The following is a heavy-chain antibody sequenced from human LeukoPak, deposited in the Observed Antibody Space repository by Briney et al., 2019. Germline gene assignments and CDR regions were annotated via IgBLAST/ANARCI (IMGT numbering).Heavy chain of an antibody. D-gene: IGHD2-2*01. V-gene: IGHV5-51*01. CDR2: IYPGDSDT. CDR1: GYSFTSYW. CDR3: ARTKSGVVVLPGAGHWFDP. Sequence: PGESLKISCKGSGYSFTSYWIGWVRQMPGKGLEWMGIIYPGDSDTRYSPSFQGQVTISADRSISTAYLQWSSLKASDTAIYYCARTKSGVVVLPGAGHWFDPWGQGTLVTVSS. J-gene: IGHJ5*02.